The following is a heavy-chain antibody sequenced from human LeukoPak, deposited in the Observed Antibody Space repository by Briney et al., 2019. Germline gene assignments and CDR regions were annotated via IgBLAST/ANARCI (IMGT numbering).Heavy chain of an antibody. CDR1: GGSISSYY. CDR2: IYYSGST. J-gene: IGHJ6*02. CDR3: ARDHRSSFLLVDGYYYYYYGMDV. V-gene: IGHV4-59*01. Sequence: PETLSLTCTVSGGSISSYYWSWIRQPPGKGLEWIGYIYYSGSTNYNPSLKSRVTISVDTSKNQFSLKLSSVTAADTAVYYCARDHRSSFLLVDGYYYYYYGMDVWGQGTTVTVSS. D-gene: IGHD2-2*01.